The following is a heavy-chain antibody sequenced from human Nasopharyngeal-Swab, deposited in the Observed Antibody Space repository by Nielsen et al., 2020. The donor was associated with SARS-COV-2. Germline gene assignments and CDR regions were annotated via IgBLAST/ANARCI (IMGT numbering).Heavy chain of an antibody. D-gene: IGHD2-2*01. J-gene: IGHJ5*02. CDR3: ARGCSSTSCPQGVGRFDP. V-gene: IGHV1-3*01. CDR2: INAGNGNT. Sequence: WVRQAPGQRLEWMGWINAGNGNTKYSQKFQGRVTITRDTSASTAYMELSSLRSEDTAVYYCARGCSSTSCPQGVGRFDPWGQGTLVTVSS.